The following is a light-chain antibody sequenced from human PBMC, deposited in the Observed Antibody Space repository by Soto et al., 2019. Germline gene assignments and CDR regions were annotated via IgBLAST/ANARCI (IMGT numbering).Light chain of an antibody. CDR3: QQRVDWPIT. J-gene: IGKJ5*01. CDR1: QSVNIY. Sequence: EIVLTQSPATLSLSPGERATLSCRASQSVNIYLGWYQQKPGQAPRLLIYDASNRATGIPARFRGSGSGTDFTLTITSLEPEDFVVYYCQQRVDWPITFGQGTRLEIK. CDR2: DAS. V-gene: IGKV3-11*01.